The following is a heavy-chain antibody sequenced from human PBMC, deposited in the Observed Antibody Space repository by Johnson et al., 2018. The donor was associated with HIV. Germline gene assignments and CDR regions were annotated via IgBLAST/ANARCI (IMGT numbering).Heavy chain of an antibody. V-gene: IGHV3-9*01. CDR3: AKDPRSGPPVRGAFDI. J-gene: IGHJ3*02. Sequence: VQLVESGGGLVQPGRSLRLSCAASGFTFDDYAMHWVRQAPGKGLEWVSGISWNSGSIGYADSVQGRFTISRDNAKNSLYLQMNSLRAEDTALYYCAKDPRSGPPVRGAFDIWGQGTMVTVSS. CDR1: GFTFDDYA. D-gene: IGHD3-3*01. CDR2: ISWNSGSI.